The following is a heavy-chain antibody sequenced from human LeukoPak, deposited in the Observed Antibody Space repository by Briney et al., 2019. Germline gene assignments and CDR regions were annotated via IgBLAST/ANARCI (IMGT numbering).Heavy chain of an antibody. Sequence: PGGSLTLSCAAYAFTFSSYNINWVRQPPGKGLEWLSSISTCSNHIYYADSVRGRFTISRDNAINTLYLQMNSLRPDDTALYYCARVVKGGYDYWGQGTRVTVSS. CDR2: ISTCSNHI. D-gene: IGHD5-12*01. V-gene: IGHV3-21*01. CDR3: ARVVKGGYDY. CDR1: AFTFSSYN. J-gene: IGHJ4*02.